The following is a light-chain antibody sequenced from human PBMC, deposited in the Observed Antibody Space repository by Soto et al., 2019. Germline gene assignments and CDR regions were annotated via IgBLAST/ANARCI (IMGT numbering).Light chain of an antibody. CDR1: QTVSSW. V-gene: IGKV1-5*01. Sequence: IPTTHSPSTPSSSVGDTVTITLRASQTVSSWLAWYQQKPGKAPKLLIYDVSSLESGVPSRFSGSGSGTEFTLTISSLQPDDFATYYCQQYYSYSRTFGQGTKVDIK. CDR3: QQYYSYSRT. J-gene: IGKJ1*01. CDR2: DVS.